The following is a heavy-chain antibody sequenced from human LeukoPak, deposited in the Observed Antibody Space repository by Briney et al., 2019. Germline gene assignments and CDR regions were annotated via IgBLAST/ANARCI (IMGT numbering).Heavy chain of an antibody. J-gene: IGHJ4*02. CDR3: AREDDLTYYFDY. CDR2: IYYSGST. V-gene: IGHV4-30-4*08. D-gene: IGHD3-3*01. Sequence: SQTLSLTCTVSGGSISSGDYYWSWIRQPPGKGLEWIGYIYYSGSTYYNPSLKSRVTISVDTSKNQFSLKLSSVTAADTAVYYCAREDDLTYYFDYWGQGTLVTVSP. CDR1: GGSISSGDYY.